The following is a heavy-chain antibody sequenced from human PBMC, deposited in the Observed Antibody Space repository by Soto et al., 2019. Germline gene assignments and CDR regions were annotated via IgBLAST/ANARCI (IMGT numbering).Heavy chain of an antibody. CDR3: ARVRSSGWPSGY. Sequence: ASVKVSCKASGYTFTSYGISWVRQAPGQGLELMGWISAYNGNTNYAQKLQGRVTMTTDTSTSTAYMELRSLRSDDTAVYYCARVRSSGWPSGYWGQGTLVTVSS. CDR1: GYTFTSYG. V-gene: IGHV1-18*01. CDR2: ISAYNGNT. D-gene: IGHD6-19*01. J-gene: IGHJ4*02.